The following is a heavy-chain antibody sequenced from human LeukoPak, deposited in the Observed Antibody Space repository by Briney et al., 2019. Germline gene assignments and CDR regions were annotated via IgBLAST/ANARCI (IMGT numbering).Heavy chain of an antibody. D-gene: IGHD2-21*02. J-gene: IGHJ4*02. Sequence: SETPSLTCAVYGGSFSGFYWSWIRQPPGKGLEWIGEINHSGSTNYNPSLKSRVTISVDTSKNQFSLKLSSVTAADTAVYYCARGPRGDFVDYWGQGTLVTVSS. CDR1: GGSFSGFY. CDR3: ARGPRGDFVDY. V-gene: IGHV4-34*01. CDR2: INHSGST.